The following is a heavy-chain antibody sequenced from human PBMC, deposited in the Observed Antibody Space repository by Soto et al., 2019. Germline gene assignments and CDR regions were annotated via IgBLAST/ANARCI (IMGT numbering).Heavy chain of an antibody. CDR1: GYSFTSYR. D-gene: IGHD1-26*01. Sequence: VKRSRKAPGYSFTSYRSSCRRQAPGKGLEWMGWISAYNGNTNYAQKLQGRVTMTTDTSTSTAYMELRSLRSDDTAVYYCARDRWEPRYYYYGMDVWGQGTTVTVSS. V-gene: IGHV1-18*01. J-gene: IGHJ6*02. CDR2: ISAYNGNT. CDR3: ARDRWEPRYYYYGMDV.